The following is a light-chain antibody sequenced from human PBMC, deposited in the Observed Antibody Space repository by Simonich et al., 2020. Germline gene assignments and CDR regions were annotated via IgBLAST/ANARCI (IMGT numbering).Light chain of an antibody. CDR2: LNRDGSH. CDR1: SGHSSYA. CDR3: QTWGTGIV. V-gene: IGLV4-69*01. Sequence: QLVLTQSPSASASLGASVKLTCTLSSGHSSYAIAWHQQQPEKGPRNLMKLNRDGSHSKGDGTPGRFSGSSSVAERYLTISSLQSEDEADYYCQTWGTGIVFGGGTKLTVL. J-gene: IGLJ3*02.